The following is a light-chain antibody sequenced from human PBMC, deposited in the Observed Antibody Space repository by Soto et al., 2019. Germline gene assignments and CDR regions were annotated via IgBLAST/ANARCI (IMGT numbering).Light chain of an antibody. CDR3: QRGDT. Sequence: EIVLTQSPATLSLSPGERATLSCRASQSVGSNLAWYQQKPGQAPRLLVYDTPNRATGIPARFSGSGSGTDFTLTISSLEPEDFAVYYCQRGDTFGQGTRQE. CDR2: DTP. J-gene: IGKJ5*01. CDR1: QSVGSN. V-gene: IGKV3-11*01.